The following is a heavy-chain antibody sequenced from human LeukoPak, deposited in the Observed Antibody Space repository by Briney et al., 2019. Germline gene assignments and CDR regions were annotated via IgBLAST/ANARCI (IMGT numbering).Heavy chain of an antibody. D-gene: IGHD2-21*01. J-gene: IGHJ4*02. CDR1: GGSISSYY. CDR2: IYYSGSN. CDR3: AWLYCGGDCYSYYFDY. V-gene: IGHV4-59*01. Sequence: SENLSLTCTVSGGSISSYYWSWIRQPPGKGLEWIGYIYYSGSNNYNPSLKSRVTISVDTSKNQFSLKLSSVTAADTAVYYCAWLYCGGDCYSYYFDYWGQGTLVTVSS.